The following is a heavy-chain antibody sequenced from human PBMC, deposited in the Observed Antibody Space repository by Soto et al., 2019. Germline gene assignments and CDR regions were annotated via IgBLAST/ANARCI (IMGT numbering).Heavy chain of an antibody. D-gene: IGHD2-21*01. J-gene: IGHJ3*02. V-gene: IGHV5-51*01. CDR3: ARQKLWMAAINNDAFDI. CDR2: IYPGDSDT. Sequence: PXESLTISCKGSGYTFNKYWIALVRQMRGQGLEWMGIIYPGDSDTTYSPSVQGHVTISVDESINTAYLQWARLEASDTAMYYCARQKLWMAAINNDAFDIWGQGTMVTVSS. CDR1: GYTFNKYW.